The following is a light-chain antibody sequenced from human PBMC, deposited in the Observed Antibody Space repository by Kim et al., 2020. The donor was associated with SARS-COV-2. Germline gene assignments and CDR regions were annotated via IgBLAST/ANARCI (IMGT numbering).Light chain of an antibody. Sequence: QSALTQPASVSGSPGQSITISCTGTSSDVGGYNYVSWYQQHPGKAPKLMIYDVSKRPSGVSNRFSGSKSGNTASLTISGLQAEDEADYYCSSYTSSSTWGLGEGTQLTVL. J-gene: IGLJ3*02. CDR2: DVS. V-gene: IGLV2-14*01. CDR3: SSYTSSSTWG. CDR1: SSDVGGYNY.